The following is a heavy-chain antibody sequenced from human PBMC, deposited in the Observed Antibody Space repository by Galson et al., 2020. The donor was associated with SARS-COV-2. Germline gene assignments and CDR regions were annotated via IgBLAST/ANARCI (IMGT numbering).Heavy chain of an antibody. Sequence: SQTLSLTCTVSGGSITTYYWSWIRQPAGRTLEWIGRIYSSGKANYNPSFKSRVTMSADTSKNQLSLRLNLVTAADTAIYYCASDYGTDYWGHGTLVTVSS. V-gene: IGHV4-4*07. J-gene: IGHJ4*01. D-gene: IGHD4-17*01. CDR3: ASDYGTDY. CDR1: GGSITTYY. CDR2: IYSSGKA.